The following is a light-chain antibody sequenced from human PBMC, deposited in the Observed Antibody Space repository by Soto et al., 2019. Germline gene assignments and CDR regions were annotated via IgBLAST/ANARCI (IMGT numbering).Light chain of an antibody. V-gene: IGLV1-40*01. CDR1: SSNIGADYD. J-gene: IGLJ7*01. CDR3: QSYDSSLSAVV. CDR2: GNS. Sequence: QSVLTLPPSVSGAPGQRVTISCTGSSSNIGADYDVHWYQQLPGTAPKLLIYGNSNRPSGVPDRFSGSKSGTSASLAITGLQAEDEADYYCQSYDSSLSAVVFGGGTQLTVL.